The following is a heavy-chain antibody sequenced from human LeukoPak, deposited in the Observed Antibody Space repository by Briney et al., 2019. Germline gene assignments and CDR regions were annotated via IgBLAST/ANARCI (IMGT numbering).Heavy chain of an antibody. J-gene: IGHJ6*03. D-gene: IGHD2-21*01. V-gene: IGHV1-8*01. CDR2: MNPNSGNT. Sequence: ASVKVSCKASGYTFTSYDINWERQATGQGPEWMGWMNPNSGNTGYAQKFQGRVTMTRNTSISTAYMELSSLRSEDTAVYYCARGGIWGVYMDVWGKGTTVTVSS. CDR1: GYTFTSYD. CDR3: ARGGIWGVYMDV.